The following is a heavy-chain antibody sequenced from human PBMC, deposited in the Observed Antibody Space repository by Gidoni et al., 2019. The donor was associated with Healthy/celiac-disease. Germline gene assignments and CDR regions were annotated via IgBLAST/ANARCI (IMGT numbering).Heavy chain of an antibody. J-gene: IGHJ4*02. V-gene: IGHV4-34*01. Sequence: GEINHSGSTNYNPSLKSRVTISVDTSKNQFSLKLSSVTAADTAVYYCARGLSFDYWGQGTLVTVSS. CDR3: ARGLSFDY. CDR2: INHSGST.